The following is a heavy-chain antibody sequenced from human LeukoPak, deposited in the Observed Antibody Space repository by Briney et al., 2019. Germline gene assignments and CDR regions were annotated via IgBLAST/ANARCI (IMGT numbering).Heavy chain of an antibody. V-gene: IGHV4-4*07. J-gene: IGHJ6*03. CDR1: GGSISSYY. CDR2: IYTSGST. D-gene: IGHD2-2*01. CDR3: ARVSVVSAAMGAYYMDV. Sequence: SETLSLTCTVSGGSISSYYWSWIRQPAGKGLEWIGRIYTSGSTNYNPSLKSRVTMSVDTSKNQFSLKLSSVTTADTAVYYCARVSVVSAAMGAYYMDVWGKGTTVTVSS.